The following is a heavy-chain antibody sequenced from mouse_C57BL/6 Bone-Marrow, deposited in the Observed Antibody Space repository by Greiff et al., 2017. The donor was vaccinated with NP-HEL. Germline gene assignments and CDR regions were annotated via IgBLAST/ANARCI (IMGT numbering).Heavy chain of an antibody. CDR1: GFTFSDYG. CDR2: ISSGSSTI. D-gene: IGHD2-4*01. Sequence: EVKLVESGGGLVKPGGSLKLSCAASGFTFSDYGMHWVRQAPEKGLEWVAYISSGSSTIYYADTVKGRFTISRDNAKNTLFLQMTSLRSEDTAMYYCAGGRLRNWYFDVWGTGTTVTVSS. V-gene: IGHV5-17*01. J-gene: IGHJ1*03. CDR3: AGGRLRNWYFDV.